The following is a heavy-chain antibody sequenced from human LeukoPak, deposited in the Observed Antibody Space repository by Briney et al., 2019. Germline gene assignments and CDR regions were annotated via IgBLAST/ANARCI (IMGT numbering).Heavy chain of an antibody. CDR3: AKQGGSGSYWSFDY. V-gene: IGHV3-23*01. CDR1: GFTFSSYG. Sequence: PGGSLRLSCAASGFTFSSYGMSWVRQAPGKGLEWVSSITGSGGSKHYADSVEGRSTISRDNSKNTLYLQMSTVRVEDTAVYYCAKQGGSGSYWSFDYWGQGTLLTVSS. D-gene: IGHD3-10*01. J-gene: IGHJ4*02. CDR2: ITGSGGSK.